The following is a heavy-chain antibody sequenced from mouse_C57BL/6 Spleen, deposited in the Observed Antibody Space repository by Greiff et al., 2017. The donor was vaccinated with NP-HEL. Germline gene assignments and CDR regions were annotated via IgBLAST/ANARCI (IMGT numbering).Heavy chain of an antibody. CDR1: GYTFTSYW. J-gene: IGHJ1*03. D-gene: IGHD1-1*01. CDR3: ARGGPGSSYYWYFDV. V-gene: IGHV1-72*01. Sequence: QVQLKQPGAELVKPGASVKLSCKASGYTFTSYWMHWVKQRPGRGLEWIGRIDPNSGGTKYNEKFKSKATLTVDKPSSTAYMQLSSLTSEDSAVYYCARGGPGSSYYWYFDVWGTGTTVTVSS. CDR2: IDPNSGGT.